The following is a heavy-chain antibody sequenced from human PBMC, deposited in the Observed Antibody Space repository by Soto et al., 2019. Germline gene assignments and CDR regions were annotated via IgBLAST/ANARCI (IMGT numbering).Heavy chain of an antibody. J-gene: IGHJ5*02. CDR1: GFTPTTTP. D-gene: IGHD1-20*01. CDR2: ISGTASRT. V-gene: IGHV3-23*01. Sequence: GGSLRLSCAGSGFTPTTTPLSWVRQPPGKGLEWVTTISGTASRTYYVDSVKGRFFISRDNAKNSLYLQMTNLRVGDTAVYYCARDPAITGTLFGPWGQGTLVTVPS. CDR3: ARDPAITGTLFGP.